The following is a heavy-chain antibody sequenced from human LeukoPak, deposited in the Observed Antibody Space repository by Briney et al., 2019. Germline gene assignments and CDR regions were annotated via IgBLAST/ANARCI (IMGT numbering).Heavy chain of an antibody. Sequence: SETLSLTCTVSGGSISSYYWSWIRQPPGKGLEWIGYIYYSGSTNYNPSLKSRVTISVDTSKNQFSLKLSSVTAADTAVYYCARETPLSATPDYWGQGTLVTVSS. CDR1: GGSISSYY. CDR3: ARETPLSATPDY. CDR2: IYYSGST. V-gene: IGHV4-59*01. D-gene: IGHD2-15*01. J-gene: IGHJ4*02.